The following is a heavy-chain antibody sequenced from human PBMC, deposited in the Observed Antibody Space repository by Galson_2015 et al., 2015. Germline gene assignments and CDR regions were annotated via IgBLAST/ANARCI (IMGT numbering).Heavy chain of an antibody. V-gene: IGHV3-7*01. J-gene: IGHJ4*02. CDR2: IKQDGNEK. CDR1: GLGLRRYW. Sequence: PPSPPCAASGLGLRRYWMTWVRQAPGTGLAWAANIKQDGNEKYYADSVKGRFTIFRDNAKNLLSLQMNNLRVEDTAVYYCARRGPSPDWGQGTRGTVSS. CDR3: ARRGPSPD. D-gene: IGHD3-10*01.